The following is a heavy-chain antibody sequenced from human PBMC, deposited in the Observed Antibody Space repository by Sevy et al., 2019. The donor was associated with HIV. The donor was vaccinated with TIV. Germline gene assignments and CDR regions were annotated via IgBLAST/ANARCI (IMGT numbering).Heavy chain of an antibody. V-gene: IGHV3-30-3*01. J-gene: IGHJ4*02. CDR1: GFTFSSYA. CDR3: TRESGGLDYGDYYFDY. Sequence: GGSLRLSCAASGFTFSSYAMHWVRQAPGKGLEWVAVISYDGSNKYYADSVKGRFTISSDTFKNTQYLQMSSLRAEDTAVYYCTRESGGLDYGDYYFDYWGQGTLVTVSS. D-gene: IGHD4-17*01. CDR2: ISYDGSNK.